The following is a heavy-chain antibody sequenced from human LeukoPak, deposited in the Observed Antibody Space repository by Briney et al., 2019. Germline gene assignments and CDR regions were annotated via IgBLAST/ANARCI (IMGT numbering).Heavy chain of an antibody. Sequence: PSETLSLTCTVSGGSISSYYWSWIRQPPGKGLEWIGYIYYSGSTNYNPSLKSRVTISVDTSKNQFSLKLSSVTAADTAGYYCARADTAMAEPFDYWGQGTLVTVSS. V-gene: IGHV4-59*01. J-gene: IGHJ4*02. D-gene: IGHD5-18*01. CDR2: IYYSGST. CDR3: ARADTAMAEPFDY. CDR1: GGSISSYY.